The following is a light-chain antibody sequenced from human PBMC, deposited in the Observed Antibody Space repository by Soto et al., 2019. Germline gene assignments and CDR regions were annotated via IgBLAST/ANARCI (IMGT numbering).Light chain of an antibody. CDR1: QSINRG. J-gene: IGKJ1*01. V-gene: IGKV1-5*03. CDR3: QQYNNYWT. Sequence: DIQMTQSPSTLSASVGDRVTITCRASQSINRGLAWYQQKPGKAPNLLIYKASSLESGVPSRFSGSGSGTEFTLTISSLQPDDFATYYCQQYNNYWTFGQGTKVEIK. CDR2: KAS.